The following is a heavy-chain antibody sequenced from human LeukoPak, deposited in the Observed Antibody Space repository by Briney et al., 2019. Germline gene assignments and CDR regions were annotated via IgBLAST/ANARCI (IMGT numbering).Heavy chain of an antibody. J-gene: IGHJ3*02. V-gene: IGHV4-4*07. CDR2: LYISGNT. CDR3: ARVGGYPLGAFDI. CDR1: GGAISDYY. Sequence: SETLSLTCTVSGGAISDYYWSWIRQSAGMGLEWIGRLYISGNTNYNPSLKSRVTMSLDTSKNQFSLRLTSVTSADTAVYYCARVGGYPLGAFDIWGQGTMVTVSS. D-gene: IGHD3-22*01.